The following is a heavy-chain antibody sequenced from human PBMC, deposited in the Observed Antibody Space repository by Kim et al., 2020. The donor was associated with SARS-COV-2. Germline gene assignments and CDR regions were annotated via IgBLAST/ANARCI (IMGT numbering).Heavy chain of an antibody. CDR2: ILGSGEEK. D-gene: IGHD2-21*01. Sequence: GGSLRLSCAASGFIFSHYGMSWVRQAPGKGLEWVSSILGSGEEKHYADSVKGRCTISRDNYRNTVFLQLNSLRVEDTAVYYCAQYGQIIAESWGQGTLVTVSS. J-gene: IGHJ5*02. V-gene: IGHV3-23*01. CDR3: AQYGQIIAES. CDR1: GFIFSHYG.